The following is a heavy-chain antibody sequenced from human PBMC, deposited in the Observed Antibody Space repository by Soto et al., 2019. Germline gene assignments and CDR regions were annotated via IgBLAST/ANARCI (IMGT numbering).Heavy chain of an antibody. CDR3: ARDVSPGSSSLYLDAFDI. Sequence: EVQLVESGGGLIQPGGSLRLSCAASGFTFSNSWMTWVRQAPGKGLEWVANIKRDGSQKSYLDSVRGRFTISRDNAKNSLYLQMDSLTVEDTALYYCARDVSPGSSSLYLDAFDIWGQGTRVTVSS. CDR1: GFTFSNSW. CDR2: IKRDGSQK. V-gene: IGHV3-7*05. D-gene: IGHD3-10*01. J-gene: IGHJ3*02.